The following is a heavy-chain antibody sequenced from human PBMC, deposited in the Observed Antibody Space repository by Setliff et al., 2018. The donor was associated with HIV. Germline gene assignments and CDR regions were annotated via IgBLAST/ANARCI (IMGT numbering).Heavy chain of an antibody. Sequence: EASVKVSCKASGGTFSSYAISWVRQAPGTGLEWMGEIIPIFGIPSYAQRFQDRVTITADESTNTAHMELSSLRSEDTAVYYCAIVTELDYYGGSGPTHLLFDSWGQGTLVTVSS. D-gene: IGHD3-22*01. V-gene: IGHV1-69*13. CDR3: AIVTELDYYGGSGPTHLLFDS. CDR2: IIPIFGIP. J-gene: IGHJ4*02. CDR1: GGTFSSYA.